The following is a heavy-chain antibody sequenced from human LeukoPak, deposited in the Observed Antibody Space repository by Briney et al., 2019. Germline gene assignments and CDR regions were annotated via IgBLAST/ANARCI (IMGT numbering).Heavy chain of an antibody. D-gene: IGHD2-15*01. J-gene: IGHJ6*02. CDR3: ARDWYCSGGSCYSLIYNYYYGMDV. CDR2: ISAYNGNT. Sequence: ASVKVSCKASGYTFTSYSISWVRQAPGQGLEWRGWISAYNGNTNYAQKLQGRVTMTTDTSTSTAYMELRSLRSDDTAVYYCARDWYCSGGSCYSLIYNYYYGMDVWGQGTTVTVSS. V-gene: IGHV1-18*01. CDR1: GYTFTSYS.